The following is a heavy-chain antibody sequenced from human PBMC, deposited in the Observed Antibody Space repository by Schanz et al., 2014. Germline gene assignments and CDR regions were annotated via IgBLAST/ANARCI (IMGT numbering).Heavy chain of an antibody. CDR1: GFTFSASA. J-gene: IGHJ4*02. Sequence: EVQLVESGGGLVQPGGSLKLSCAASGFTFSASAMHWVRQAPGKGLEWVSDISDSGDSTHYADSVKGRFTISRDNAKNSLFLQMNSLSAEDTAGYYCAKVAPAATYLDSWGLGTLVTVSS. CDR2: ISDSGDST. D-gene: IGHD2-2*01. V-gene: IGHV3-48*03. CDR3: AKVAPAATYLDS.